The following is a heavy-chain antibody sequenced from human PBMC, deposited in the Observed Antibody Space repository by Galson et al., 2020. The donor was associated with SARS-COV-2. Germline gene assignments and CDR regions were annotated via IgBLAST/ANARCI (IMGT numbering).Heavy chain of an antibody. D-gene: IGHD3-3*01. CDR1: GFTFSAYD. Sequence: GESLKISCTASGFTFSAYDMDWVRQAPGKGLEWVSYISSSGSTIYYANSVQGRFTISRDNANNSLYLQLNSLRDDDTAVYYCARTQTGPNTIFGVATDWYFDLWGRGTLVSVSS. CDR2: ISSSGSTI. CDR3: ARTQTGPNTIFGVATDWYFDL. J-gene: IGHJ2*01. V-gene: IGHV3-48*02.